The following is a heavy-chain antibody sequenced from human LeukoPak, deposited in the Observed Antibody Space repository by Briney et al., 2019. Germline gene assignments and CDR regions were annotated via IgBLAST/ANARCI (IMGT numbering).Heavy chain of an antibody. Sequence: GGSLRLSCAASGFTFSSYSMNWVRQAPGKGLEWVSYISSSSSTIYYADSVKGRFTISRDNAKNSLYLQMNSLRAEDTAVYYCAREGTTMVGAFDIWGQGTMVTVSS. V-gene: IGHV3-48*04. CDR2: ISSSSSTI. CDR1: GFTFSSYS. CDR3: AREGTTMVGAFDI. D-gene: IGHD3-10*01. J-gene: IGHJ3*02.